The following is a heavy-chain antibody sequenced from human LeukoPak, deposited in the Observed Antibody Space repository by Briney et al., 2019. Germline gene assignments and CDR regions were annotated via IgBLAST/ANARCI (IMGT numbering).Heavy chain of an antibody. V-gene: IGHV4-59*08. J-gene: IGHJ5*02. CDR1: GGSISSYY. CDR2: IYYSGST. D-gene: IGHD2-2*01. CDR3: ASGQREYCSSTNCADYNWFDP. Sequence: SETLSLTCTVSGGSISSYYWSWIRQPPGKGLEWIGYIYYSGSTNYNPSLKSRVTISVDTSKNQFSLKLSSVTAADTAVYYCASGQREYCSSTNCADYNWFDPWGQGTLVTVSS.